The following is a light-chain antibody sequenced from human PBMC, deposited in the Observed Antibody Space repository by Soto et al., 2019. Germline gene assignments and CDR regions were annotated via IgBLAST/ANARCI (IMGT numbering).Light chain of an antibody. CDR3: SSYTSSSTQV. J-gene: IGLJ1*01. V-gene: IGLV2-14*01. CDR1: SFDVDDYNS. CDR2: EVN. Sequence: QSVLTQPASVSGSPGQSITISCTGTSFDVDDYNSVSWYQQPPGKAPKLIIYEVNNRPSGVSNRFSGSNSDNTASLTISGLQAEDEADYYCSSYTSSSTQVFGTGTKVTV.